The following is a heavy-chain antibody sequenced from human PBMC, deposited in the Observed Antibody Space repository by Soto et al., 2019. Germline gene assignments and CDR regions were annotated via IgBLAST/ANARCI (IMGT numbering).Heavy chain of an antibody. CDR1: GGSIIDYY. Sequence: SETLSLTCTVSGGSIIDYYWSWIRQPPGKGLEWIGYIYYSGTTDYSPSLKSRVTISADTSKNQFSLKLSSVTAADSAIYYCARQSGGYYYYGMDVWGQGTTVTVSS. D-gene: IGHD1-26*01. J-gene: IGHJ6*02. V-gene: IGHV4-59*08. CDR3: ARQSGGYYYYGMDV. CDR2: IYYSGTT.